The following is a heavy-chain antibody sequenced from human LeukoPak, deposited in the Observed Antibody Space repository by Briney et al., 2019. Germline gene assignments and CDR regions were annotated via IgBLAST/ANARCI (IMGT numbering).Heavy chain of an antibody. CDR2: IYYSGST. CDR1: GGSVSSGSYY. D-gene: IGHD5-12*01. J-gene: IGHJ4*02. Sequence: SETLSLTCTVSGGSVSSGSYYWRWIRQPPGKGLEWIGFIYYSGSTNYNPSLKSRVTISVDTSKNQFSLNLSSVTAADTAVYYCARQVRSGYSVGYWGQGTLVTVSS. CDR3: ARQVRSGYSVGY. V-gene: IGHV4-61*01.